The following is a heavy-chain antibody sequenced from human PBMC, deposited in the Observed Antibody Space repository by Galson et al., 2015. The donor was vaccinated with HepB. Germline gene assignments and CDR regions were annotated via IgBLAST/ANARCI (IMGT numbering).Heavy chain of an antibody. J-gene: IGHJ4*02. Sequence: ETLSLTCTVSGGSISTSSSNYYWVWIRQPPGKGLEWIGSISYRGTTYYNPSLKSRVTISVDTSKNQFSLRLSSVTATDTALYYCARTMVNTTTSFDYWGQGILVTVSS. V-gene: IGHV4-39*01. CDR2: ISYRGTT. CDR3: ARTMVNTTTSFDY. CDR1: GGSISTSSSNYY. D-gene: IGHD4/OR15-4a*01.